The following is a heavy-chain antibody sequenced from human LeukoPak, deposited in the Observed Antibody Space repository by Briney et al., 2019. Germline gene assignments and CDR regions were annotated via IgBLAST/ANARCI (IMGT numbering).Heavy chain of an antibody. J-gene: IGHJ3*02. CDR2: IYPGDSDT. CDR1: GYSFTNYW. Sequence: GESLKISCKGSGYSFTNYWIAWVRQMPGKGLEWMGIIYPGDSDTRYSPSFQGQVTISADTSISTAYLQWSSLKASDTAMYYCARLKTKHSYDIWGQGTMVTVSS. CDR3: ARLKTKHSYDI. V-gene: IGHV5-51*01.